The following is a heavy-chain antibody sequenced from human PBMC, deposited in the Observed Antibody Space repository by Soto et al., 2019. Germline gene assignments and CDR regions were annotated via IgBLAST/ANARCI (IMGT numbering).Heavy chain of an antibody. CDR2: MYNTGST. CDR3: ARDLWGYCGADCYPLDV. Sequence: SETLSLTCTVSGGSISSYYWSWIRQPPGKGLGWIGYMYNTGSTIYNPSLKSRVTISVDTSKNQFSLKLNSVTAADTAVYYCARDLWGYCGADCYPLDVWGQGTTVTDSS. J-gene: IGHJ6*02. V-gene: IGHV4-59*01. D-gene: IGHD2-21*02. CDR1: GGSISSYY.